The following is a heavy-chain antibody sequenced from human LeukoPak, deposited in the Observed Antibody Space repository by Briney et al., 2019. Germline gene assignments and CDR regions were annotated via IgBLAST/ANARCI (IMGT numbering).Heavy chain of an antibody. D-gene: IGHD6-13*01. CDR1: GFTFSSYW. CDR3: AREVAAAVQFDY. J-gene: IGHJ4*02. Sequence: GGSLRLSCAASGFTFSSYWMSWVRQAPGKGLEWVANIKQDGSEKYYVDSVKGRFSISRGNAKNSLYLQMNSLRAEDTAVYYCAREVAAAVQFDYWGQGTLVTVSS. CDR2: IKQDGSEK. V-gene: IGHV3-7*01.